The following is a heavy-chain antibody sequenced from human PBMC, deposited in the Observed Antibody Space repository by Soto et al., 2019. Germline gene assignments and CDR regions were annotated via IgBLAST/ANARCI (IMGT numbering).Heavy chain of an antibody. CDR1: GDSVSSNTAA. V-gene: IGHV6-1*01. CDR3: ARRVAGSGLAL. J-gene: IGHJ4*02. D-gene: IGHD2-15*01. CDR2: TYYRSNWRH. Sequence: TLSLTCAISGDSVSSNTAAWNWIRSSPSRGLDWLGRTYYRSNWRHDYAVSVKSRITVNPDTSKNHFSLQLNSLTPDDTAVYYCARRVAGSGLALWGQGTLVTRSS.